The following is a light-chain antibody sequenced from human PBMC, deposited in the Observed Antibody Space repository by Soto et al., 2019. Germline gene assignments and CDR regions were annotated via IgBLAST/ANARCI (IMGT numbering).Light chain of an antibody. CDR1: SSDIGSYNH. CDR3: SSYSSSSTPYV. Sequence: QSALTQPASVSGSPGQSITISCSGTSSDIGSYNHVAWYQQFPGKSPKLIIYAVSDRPSGVSDRFSGSKSGISASLTISGLQTEDEAEYYCSSYSSSSTPYVFGTGTKVTVL. V-gene: IGLV2-14*03. CDR2: AVS. J-gene: IGLJ1*01.